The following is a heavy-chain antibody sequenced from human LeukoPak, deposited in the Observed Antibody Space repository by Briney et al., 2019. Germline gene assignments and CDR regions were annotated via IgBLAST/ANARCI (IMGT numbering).Heavy chain of an antibody. CDR1: GFTVNNYY. J-gene: IGHJ1*01. CDR3: ARSGSYYDEYFQH. D-gene: IGHD1-26*01. Sequence: GGSLRLSCAASGFTVNNYYMSWVRQAPGKGLEWVSLIYSGGSTYYADSVKGRFTISRDNTKSTLFLQMSSLRPEDMAVYYCARSGSYYDEYFQHWGQGTLVTVSS. V-gene: IGHV3-66*02. CDR2: IYSGGST.